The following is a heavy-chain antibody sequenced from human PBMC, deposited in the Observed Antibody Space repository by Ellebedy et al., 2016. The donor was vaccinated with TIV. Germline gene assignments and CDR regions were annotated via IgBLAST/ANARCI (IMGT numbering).Heavy chain of an antibody. CDR2: ISGYNGKT. CDR1: GYIFTSYG. V-gene: IGHV1-18*01. CDR3: SRMDNYGSGSYYPFDY. J-gene: IGHJ4*02. D-gene: IGHD3-10*01. Sequence: AASVKVSCKASGYIFTSYGISWVRQAPGQGPEWMGWISGYNGKTNYVQKFQGRVTMTTDTSTSTAYMELRSLRSDDAAVYYCSRMDNYGSGSYYPFDYWGQGTLVTVSS.